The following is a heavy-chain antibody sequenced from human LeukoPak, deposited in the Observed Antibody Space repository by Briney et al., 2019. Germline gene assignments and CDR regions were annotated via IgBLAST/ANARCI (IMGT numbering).Heavy chain of an antibody. CDR1: GFTFSSYA. V-gene: IGHV3-23*01. CDR3: AKDNTGGDY. CDR2: ISGSGGST. D-gene: IGHD2-8*02. J-gene: IGHJ4*02. Sequence: GGSLRLSCAASGFTFSSYAMSWVRQAPGKGLEWVSAISGSGGSTYYADSVKGRFTISRDNSKNTVYLEMNSVRADDTAAYYCAKDNTGGDYWGQGTLVTVSS.